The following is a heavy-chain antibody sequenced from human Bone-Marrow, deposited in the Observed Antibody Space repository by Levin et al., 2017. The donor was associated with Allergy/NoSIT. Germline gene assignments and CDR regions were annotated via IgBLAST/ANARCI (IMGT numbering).Heavy chain of an antibody. CDR1: EFSFSTYW. J-gene: IGHJ4*02. CDR3: ARGTTVDY. Sequence: GGSLRLSCAGAEFSFSTYWMNWVRQAPGKGLEWVANIKHDGSDKYYVDSVKGRFTISRDNAKNSLYLQMNSLRADDTAVYYCARGTTVDYWGQGTLVTVSS. CDR2: IKHDGSDK. D-gene: IGHD4-17*01. V-gene: IGHV3-7*01.